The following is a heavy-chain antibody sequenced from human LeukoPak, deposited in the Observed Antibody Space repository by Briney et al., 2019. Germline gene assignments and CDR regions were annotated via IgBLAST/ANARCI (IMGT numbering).Heavy chain of an antibody. V-gene: IGHV6-1*01. J-gene: IGHJ4*02. CDR3: ARTSGYSSLAF. Sequence: SQTLSLTCVISGDSISSNTASWNWIRQSPSRGLEWLGRTYYMSRLYDDYADSVRSRITINPDTSKNEFSLHLTSVTPDDTAMYYCARTSGYSSLAFWGQGTPVTVSS. CDR1: GDSISSNTAS. D-gene: IGHD6-19*01. CDR2: TYYMSRLYD.